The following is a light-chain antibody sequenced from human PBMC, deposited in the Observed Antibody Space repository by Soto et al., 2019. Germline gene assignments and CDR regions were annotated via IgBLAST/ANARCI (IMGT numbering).Light chain of an antibody. Sequence: QSVLTQPASVSGSPGQSITISCTGTSGDVGGYYYVSWYQQLPGKAPKLMISEVSNRPSGVSNRFSGYKSGNTASLTISGLQAEDEADYYCSSYTAGGTIFGTGTKLTVL. CDR1: SGDVGGYYY. V-gene: IGLV2-14*01. CDR3: SSYTAGGTI. J-gene: IGLJ1*01. CDR2: EVS.